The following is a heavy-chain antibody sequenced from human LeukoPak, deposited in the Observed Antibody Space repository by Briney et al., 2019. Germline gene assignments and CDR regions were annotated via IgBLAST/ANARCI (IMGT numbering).Heavy chain of an antibody. CDR1: GGSISSFY. D-gene: IGHD1-26*01. V-gene: IGHV4-59*13. Sequence: SETLSLTCTVSGGSISSFYWSWIRQPPGKGLEWIGYMYYGGSPNYNPSLKSRVITSLDTSKKQFSLKLNSVTTADTAVYYCVTGRYRYGWYDHWGQGILVIVSS. CDR2: MYYGGSP. J-gene: IGHJ5*02. CDR3: VTGRYRYGWYDH.